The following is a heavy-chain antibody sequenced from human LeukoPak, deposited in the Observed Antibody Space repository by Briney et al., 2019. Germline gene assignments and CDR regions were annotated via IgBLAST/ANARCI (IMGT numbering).Heavy chain of an antibody. J-gene: IGHJ6*02. CDR1: GFTFSSYA. CDR3: ARGNRENYYYGLDV. V-gene: IGHV3-64*02. Sequence: SGGCLRLSCAAAGFTFSSYAMHWVRQAPGKGLDYVSAINSNGGSTYYADSVKGRFTISRDNSKNTLYLQMGSLRAEDMAVYYCARGNRENYYYGLDVWGQGTTVTVSS. CDR2: INSNGGST.